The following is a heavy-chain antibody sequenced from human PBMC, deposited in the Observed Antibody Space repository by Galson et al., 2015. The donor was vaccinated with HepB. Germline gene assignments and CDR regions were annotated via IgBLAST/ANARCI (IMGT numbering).Heavy chain of an antibody. Sequence: SLRLSCAASGFTFSSYGMHWVRQAPGKGLEWVAVISYDGSNKYYADSVKGRFTISRDNSKNTLYLQMNSLRAEDTAVYYCAKDRRFLEGVDYWGQGTLVTVSS. D-gene: IGHD3-3*01. J-gene: IGHJ4*02. CDR3: AKDRRFLEGVDY. V-gene: IGHV3-30*18. CDR2: ISYDGSNK. CDR1: GFTFSSYG.